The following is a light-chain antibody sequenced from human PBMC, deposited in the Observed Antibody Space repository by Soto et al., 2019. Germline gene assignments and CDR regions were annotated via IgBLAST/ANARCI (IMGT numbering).Light chain of an antibody. CDR1: ENIQNY. J-gene: IGKJ4*01. CDR2: DAF. CDR3: RQRSKLPLT. V-gene: IGKV3-11*01. Sequence: EIVLTQSPATLSLSPGERATLSCRASENIQNYLAWYQQKPGQAPRLLIYDAFNRATGIPARFSGSGSGTDFTLTISSLEPEDFAVYYFRQRSKLPLTFGGGTKVEIK.